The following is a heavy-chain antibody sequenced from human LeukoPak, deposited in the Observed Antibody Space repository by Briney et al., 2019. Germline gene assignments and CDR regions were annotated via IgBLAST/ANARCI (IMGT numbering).Heavy chain of an antibody. V-gene: IGHV1-18*01. CDR3: ARASYCSDGSCYSDY. D-gene: IGHD2-15*01. Sequence: ASVKVSCKASGYTFTSYGISWVRQAPGQGLEWMGWISAYNGNTIYAQKVKGRVTMTTDTSTSTAYMELRSLKSDGTAVYYCARASYCSDGSCYSDYWGQGTLVTVSS. J-gene: IGHJ4*02. CDR1: GYTFTSYG. CDR2: ISAYNGNT.